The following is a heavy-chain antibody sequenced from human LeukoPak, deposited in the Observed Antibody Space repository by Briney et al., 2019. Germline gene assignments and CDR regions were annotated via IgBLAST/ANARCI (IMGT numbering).Heavy chain of an antibody. CDR1: GGSISSSSYY. CDR2: IYYSGST. Sequence: PSETLSLTCTVSGGSISSSSYYWGWIRQPPWKGLEWIGSIYYSGSTYYNPSLKSRVTISVDTSKNQFSLKLSSVTAADTAVYYCARLEKWLLHYWGQGTLVTVSS. D-gene: IGHD3-22*01. J-gene: IGHJ4*02. CDR3: ARLEKWLLHY. V-gene: IGHV4-39*01.